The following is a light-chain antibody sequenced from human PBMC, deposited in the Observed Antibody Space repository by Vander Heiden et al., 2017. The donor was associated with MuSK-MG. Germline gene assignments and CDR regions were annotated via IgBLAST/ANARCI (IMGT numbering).Light chain of an antibody. CDR3: QQYNNWPLT. CDR1: QSVSSN. CDR2: RSS. J-gene: IGKJ4*01. V-gene: IGKV3-15*01. Sequence: EIVITQSPATLSVSPGDRATLSCRASQSVSSNLAWYQQKPGQAPRLLIYRSSTRATGIPARFSGSGSGTEFTLTISSLQSEDFAVYYCQQYNNWPLTFGGGTKVEIK.